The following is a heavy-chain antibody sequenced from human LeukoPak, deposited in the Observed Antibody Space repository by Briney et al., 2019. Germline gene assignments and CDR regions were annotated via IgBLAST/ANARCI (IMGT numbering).Heavy chain of an antibody. Sequence: PRASVKVSCKASGYTFTGYYMHWVRQAPGQGLEWMGRINPNSGGTNYAQKFQGRVTMTRDTSISTAYMELSRLRSDDTAVYYRAGFTRGRLEEVVHWGQGTLVTVSS. CDR2: INPNSGGT. CDR1: GYTFTGYY. J-gene: IGHJ4*02. V-gene: IGHV1-2*06. D-gene: IGHD2-15*01. CDR3: AGFTRGRLEEVVH.